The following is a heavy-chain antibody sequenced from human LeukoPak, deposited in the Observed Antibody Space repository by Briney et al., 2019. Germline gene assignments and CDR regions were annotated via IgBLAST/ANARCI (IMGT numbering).Heavy chain of an antibody. J-gene: IGHJ4*02. Sequence: GGSLRLSCAASGFTFSSYSMNWVRQAPGKGLEWVSSISSSSSYIYYADSVKGRFTISKDNAKNSLYLQMNSLRAGDTAVYYCARDLEYSSSVGSYFDYWGQGTLVTVSS. V-gene: IGHV3-21*01. CDR3: ARDLEYSSSVGSYFDY. D-gene: IGHD6-6*01. CDR1: GFTFSSYS. CDR2: ISSSSSYI.